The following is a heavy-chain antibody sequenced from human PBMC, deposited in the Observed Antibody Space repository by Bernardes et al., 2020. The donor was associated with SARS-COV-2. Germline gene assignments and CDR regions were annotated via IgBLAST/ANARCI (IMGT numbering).Heavy chain of an antibody. CDR1: GYIFSRYG. CDR2: ISNGHI. Sequence: ASVKVSCKASGYIFSRYGISWVRQAPGQGLEWMGWISNGHIDYAQKVQDRVTMTTETSTNTAYMELRSLRSDDTAVYYCARVTAAAGNSNWFDPWGQGTLLIVSS. D-gene: IGHD6-13*01. V-gene: IGHV1-18*01. CDR3: ARVTAAAGNSNWFDP. J-gene: IGHJ5*02.